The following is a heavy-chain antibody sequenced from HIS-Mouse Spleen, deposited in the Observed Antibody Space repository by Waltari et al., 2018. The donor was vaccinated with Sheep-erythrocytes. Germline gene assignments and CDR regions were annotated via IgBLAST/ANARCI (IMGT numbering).Heavy chain of an antibody. CDR2: ISSSSSYI. D-gene: IGHD1-26*01. V-gene: IGHV3-21*01. CDR1: GFTFSSYS. Sequence: EVQLVEPGGGLVKPGGSLRLSCAASGFTFSSYSMNWFRQAPGKGLECVSSISSSSSYIYYADSVKGRFTISRDNAKNSLYLQMNSLRAEDTAVYYCARVASGATFDYWGQGTLVTVSS. CDR3: ARVASGATFDY. J-gene: IGHJ4*02.